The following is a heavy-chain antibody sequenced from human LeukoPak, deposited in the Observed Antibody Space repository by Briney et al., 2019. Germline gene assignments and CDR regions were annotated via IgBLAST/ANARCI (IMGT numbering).Heavy chain of an antibody. V-gene: IGHV3-48*01. Sequence: PGGSLRLSCAASGFTFSSYSMNWVRQAPGKGLEWVSYISSSSSTIYYADSVKGRFTISRDNSKNTLYLQMNSLRAEDTAVYYCARDRIIAVAGVEETRNYYYYYGMDVWGQGTTVTVSS. CDR3: ARDRIIAVAGVEETRNYYYYYGMDV. CDR2: ISSSSSTI. CDR1: GFTFSSYS. J-gene: IGHJ6*02. D-gene: IGHD6-19*01.